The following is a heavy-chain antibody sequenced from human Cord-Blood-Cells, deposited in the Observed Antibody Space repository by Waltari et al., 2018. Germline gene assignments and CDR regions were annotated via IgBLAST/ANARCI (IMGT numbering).Heavy chain of an antibody. J-gene: IGHJ4*02. CDR2: IYYSGST. D-gene: IGHD6-13*01. CDR1: GGSISSSSYY. V-gene: IGHV4-39*01. CDR3: ARPNHSSSWYGGGYYFDY. Sequence: QLQLQESGPGLVRPSETLSLTCTVPGGSISSSSYYWGWIRQPPGKGLEWIGSIYYSGSTYYNPSLKSRVTISVDTSKNQFSLKLSSVTAADTAVYYCARPNHSSSWYGGGYYFDYWGQGTLVTVSS.